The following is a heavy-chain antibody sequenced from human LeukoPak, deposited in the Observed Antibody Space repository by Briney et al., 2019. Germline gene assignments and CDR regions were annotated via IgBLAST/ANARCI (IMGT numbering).Heavy chain of an antibody. D-gene: IGHD6-13*01. CDR2: IIPIFGTA. V-gene: IGHV1-69*05. J-gene: IGHJ3*02. CDR1: GGTFSSYA. Sequence: SVKVSCKASGGTFSSYAISWVRQAPGQGLEWMGGIIPIFGTANYAQKFQGRVTITRNTSISTAYMELSSLRSEDTAVYYCARGSVAAADYAFDIWGQGTMVTVSS. CDR3: ARGSVAAADYAFDI.